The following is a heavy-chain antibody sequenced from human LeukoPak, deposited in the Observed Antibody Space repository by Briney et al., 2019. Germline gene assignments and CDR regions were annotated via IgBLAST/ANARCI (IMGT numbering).Heavy chain of an antibody. CDR1: GGSISRDY. Sequence: SETLSLTCTVSGGSISRDYWSWIRQPPGKGLEWIGYIYYAGSTNYNPSLNSRVTISLETSKNQFSLKLSSVTAADTAVYYCARERIGALADWGQGTLVTVSS. CDR2: IYYAGST. D-gene: IGHD6-19*01. V-gene: IGHV4-59*12. J-gene: IGHJ4*02. CDR3: ARERIGALAD.